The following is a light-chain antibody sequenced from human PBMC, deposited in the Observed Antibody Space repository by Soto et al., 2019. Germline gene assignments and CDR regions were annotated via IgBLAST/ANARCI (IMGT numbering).Light chain of an antibody. J-gene: IGLJ3*02. Sequence: QSVLTQPPSASGSPGQSVTISCTGTSSDVGSYNHVSWYQQHPGKAPKLMIYEVNKRPSGVPDRFAGSKSGNTASLTVSGLQAEDEADYHCNSYAVTDPWVFGGGTKLTVL. CDR2: EVN. CDR1: SSDVGSYNH. CDR3: NSYAVTDPWV. V-gene: IGLV2-8*01.